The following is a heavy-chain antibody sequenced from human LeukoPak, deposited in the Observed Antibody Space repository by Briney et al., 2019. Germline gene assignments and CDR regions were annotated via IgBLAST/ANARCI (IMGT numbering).Heavy chain of an antibody. CDR2: IYYSGST. D-gene: IGHD6-13*01. V-gene: IGHV4-59*01. J-gene: IGHJ6*02. CDR3: ARDSDGSSWYGPTGYYYGMDV. Sequence: PSETLSLTCADYAGSFGGYYWRWIRQPPGKGLEWIGYIYYSGSTNYNPSLKSRVTISVDTSKNQFSLKLSSVTAADTAVYYCARDSDGSSWYGPTGYYYGMDVWGQGTTVTVSS. CDR1: AGSFGGYY.